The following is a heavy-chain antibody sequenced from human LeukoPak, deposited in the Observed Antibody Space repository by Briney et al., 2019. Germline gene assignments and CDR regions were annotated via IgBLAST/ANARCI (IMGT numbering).Heavy chain of an antibody. J-gene: IGHJ4*02. CDR2: VGGSGGDT. D-gene: IGHD3-10*01. V-gene: IGHV3-23*01. CDR1: GFTFRSYA. CDR3: VKEMDSGSYPFDY. Sequence: GGSLRLSCAASGFTFRSYAMSWVRQAPGKGLEWVSAVGGSGGDTYYADSVKGRFTISRDNSKNTVYLQMNSLRAEDTAVYYCVKEMDSGSYPFDYWGQGTLVTVSS.